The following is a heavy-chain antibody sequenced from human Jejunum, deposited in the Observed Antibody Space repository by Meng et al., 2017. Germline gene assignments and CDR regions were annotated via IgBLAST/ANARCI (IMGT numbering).Heavy chain of an antibody. CDR2: IDTGGGTT. V-gene: IGHV3-74*01. CDR3: GRDLGGFYGV. Sequence: EVQLVESGGGLVQLGGSLRLSCAASGFTFSRYWFHWVRQVPGKGLVWVSRIDTGGGTTNYADSVRGRFTIYRDNAESTLYLQMNSLTAEDTGVYYCGRDLGGFYGVWGRGALVTVSS. J-gene: IGHJ4*02. D-gene: IGHD2/OR15-2a*01. CDR1: GFTFSRYW.